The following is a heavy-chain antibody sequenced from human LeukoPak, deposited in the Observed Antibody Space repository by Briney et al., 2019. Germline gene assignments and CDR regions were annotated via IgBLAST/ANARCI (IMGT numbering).Heavy chain of an antibody. V-gene: IGHV3-30*18. CDR1: GFTFSSYG. Sequence: GGSLRLSCAASGFTFSSYGMHWVRQAPGKGLEWVAVISYDGSNKYYADSVKGRFTISRDNSKNTLYLQMNSLRVEDTAVYYCAKLSSSASAYWGQGTLVTVSS. CDR2: ISYDGSNK. J-gene: IGHJ4*02. D-gene: IGHD6-6*01. CDR3: AKLSSSASAY.